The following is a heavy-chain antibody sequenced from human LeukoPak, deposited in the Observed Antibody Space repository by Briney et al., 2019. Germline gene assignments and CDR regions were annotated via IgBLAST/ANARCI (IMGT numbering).Heavy chain of an antibody. CDR2: IYSGGST. J-gene: IGHJ3*02. Sequence: GGSLRLSCAASGFTVSSNYMSWVRQAPGKGLEWVSVIYSGGSTYYADSVKGRFTISRDNSKNTLYLQMTSLRAEDTAVYYCARAKFTTLAFDIWGRGTMVTVSS. V-gene: IGHV3-66*01. CDR1: GFTVSSNY. D-gene: IGHD1-1*01. CDR3: ARAKFTTLAFDI.